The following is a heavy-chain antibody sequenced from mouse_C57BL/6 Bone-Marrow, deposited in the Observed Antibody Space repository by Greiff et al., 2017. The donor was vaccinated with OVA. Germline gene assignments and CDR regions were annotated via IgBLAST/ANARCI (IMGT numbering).Heavy chain of an antibody. D-gene: IGHD2-1*01. J-gene: IGHJ3*01. Sequence: EVQLQQSGAELVRPGASVKLSCTASGFNIKDYYMHWVKQRPEQGLEWLGRIDPEDGDTEYAPKFQGKATMTADTASNTAYLQLSSLTSEDTAVYYCTTYGNPAWFAYWGQGTLVTVSA. CDR1: GFNIKDYY. CDR3: TTYGNPAWFAY. CDR2: IDPEDGDT. V-gene: IGHV14-1*01.